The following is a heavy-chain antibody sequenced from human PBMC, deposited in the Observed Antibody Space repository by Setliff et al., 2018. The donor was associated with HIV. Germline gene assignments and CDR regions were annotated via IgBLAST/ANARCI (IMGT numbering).Heavy chain of an antibody. J-gene: IGHJ6*02. Sequence: PGGSLRLSCAASGFTVSNDYMSWVRQAPGRGLEWVSVIHSGGSTYYADSVKGRFIISRDNSKNILYLQMNSLRAEDTAVYYCARDPGRYNGMDVWGQGTTVTVSS. CDR1: GFTVSNDY. D-gene: IGHD1-20*01. CDR2: IHSGGST. CDR3: ARDPGRYNGMDV. V-gene: IGHV3-66*01.